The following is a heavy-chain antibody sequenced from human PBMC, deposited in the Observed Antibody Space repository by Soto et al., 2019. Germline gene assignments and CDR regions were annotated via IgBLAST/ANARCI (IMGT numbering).Heavy chain of an antibody. V-gene: IGHV3-48*01. CDR3: ADENVAVPAYF. Sequence: GGSLRLSCAAAGFAVDSYSINWVRQAPGKGLEWVSYISSSSGSIFYADSVRGRFTISRDNAKNSVFLHLNSLRVEDTAVYFCADENVAVPAYFWGQGTLVTVSS. J-gene: IGHJ4*02. D-gene: IGHD6-19*01. CDR2: ISSSSGSI. CDR1: GFAVDSYS.